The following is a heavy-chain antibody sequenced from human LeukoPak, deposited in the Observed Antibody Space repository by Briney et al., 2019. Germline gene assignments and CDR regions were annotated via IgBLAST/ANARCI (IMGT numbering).Heavy chain of an antibody. CDR2: IIPIFGTA. D-gene: IGHD7-27*01. CDR3: ARELLGNPLDY. CDR1: GGTFSSYA. J-gene: IGHJ4*02. V-gene: IGHV1-69*05. Sequence: GASVKVSCKASGGTFSSYAISWVRQAPGQGLEWMGRIIPIFGTANYAQKFQGRVTITTDESTSTAYMELSSLRSEDTAVYYCARELLGNPLDYWGQGTLVTVSS.